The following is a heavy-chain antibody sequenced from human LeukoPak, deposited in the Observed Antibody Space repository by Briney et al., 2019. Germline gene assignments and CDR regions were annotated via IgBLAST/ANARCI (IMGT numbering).Heavy chain of an antibody. J-gene: IGHJ4*02. CDR3: ARESAAGTCDY. D-gene: IGHD6-13*01. V-gene: IGHV3-33*01. CDR2: LWYDGNNR. CDR1: GFTFSSYD. Sequence: GGSLRLSCAASGFTFSSYDMHWVRQAPGKGLEWVAVLWYDGNNRYYADSVKGRSTISRDNSKNTLYLQMNSLRAEDMAVYYCARESAAGTCDYWGQGTLVTVSS.